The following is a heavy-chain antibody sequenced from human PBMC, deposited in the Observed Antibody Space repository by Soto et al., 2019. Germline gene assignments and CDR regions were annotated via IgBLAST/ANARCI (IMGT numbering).Heavy chain of an antibody. CDR2: ISSSSSYI. Sequence: GGSLRLSCAASGFTFSSYSMNWVRQAPGKGLEWVSSISSSSSYIYYADSVKGRFTISRDNAKNSLYLQMNSLRAEDTAVYYCARDPLIAAAGGYWGQGTLVTVSS. D-gene: IGHD6-13*01. V-gene: IGHV3-21*01. CDR1: GFTFSSYS. J-gene: IGHJ4*02. CDR3: ARDPLIAAAGGY.